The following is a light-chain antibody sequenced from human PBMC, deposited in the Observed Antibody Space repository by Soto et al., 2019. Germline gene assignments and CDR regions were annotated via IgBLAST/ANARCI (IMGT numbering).Light chain of an antibody. CDR2: GAS. Sequence: EIVLTQSPGTLSFSPGGRATLSCRASRSVSSSFLAWYQQKPGQAPRLLIYGASSRATGIPDRFSGSGSGTDFTLTISRLEPEDFAVYYCQQYGSSPPLTFGGGTKVDI. CDR3: QQYGSSPPLT. J-gene: IGKJ4*01. V-gene: IGKV3-20*01. CDR1: RSVSSSF.